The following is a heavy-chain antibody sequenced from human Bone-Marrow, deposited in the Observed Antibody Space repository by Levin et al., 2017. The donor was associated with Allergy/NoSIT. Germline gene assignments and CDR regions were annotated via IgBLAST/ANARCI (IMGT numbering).Heavy chain of an antibody. Sequence: GASVKVSCKASGFTFTTSAVQWVRQARGQRLEWIGWIVVGTGKTDYAQKFQERVTFSRDMSTSTVDMELNSLTSEDTAVYYCAADLDSGYDSPDFWGQGTLVTVSS. CDR3: AADLDSGYDSPDF. D-gene: IGHD5-12*01. V-gene: IGHV1-58*01. CDR1: GFTFTTSA. CDR2: IVVGTGKT. J-gene: IGHJ4*02.